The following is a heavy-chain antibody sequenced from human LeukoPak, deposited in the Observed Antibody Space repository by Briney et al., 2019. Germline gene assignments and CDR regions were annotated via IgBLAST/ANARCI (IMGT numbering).Heavy chain of an antibody. CDR3: ARPRVANYYYYYMDV. J-gene: IGHJ6*03. CDR2: ISSSSTYI. V-gene: IGHV3-21*01. Sequence: GGSLRLSCAASGFTFSSYAMSWVRQAPGKGLEWVSSISSSSTYIYYADSVKGRFTISRDNAKNSLYLQMNSLRAEDTAVYYCARPRVANYYYYYMDVWGKGTTVTVSS. CDR1: GFTFSSYA. D-gene: IGHD2-15*01.